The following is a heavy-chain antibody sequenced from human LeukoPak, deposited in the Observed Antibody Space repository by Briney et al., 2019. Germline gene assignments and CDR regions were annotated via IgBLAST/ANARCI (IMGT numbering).Heavy chain of an antibody. J-gene: IGHJ5*02. V-gene: IGHV5-51*01. Sequence: GESLKISCKGSGYSFTRYWIGWVRQLPGQGLEWMGIIYPGDSDTRYSPSFQGQVTISADKSISTAYLQWSSLKASDTAMYYCARLPYCSSTSCPTKSWFDPWGQGTLVTVSS. D-gene: IGHD2-2*01. CDR3: ARLPYCSSTSCPTKSWFDP. CDR1: GYSFTRYW. CDR2: IYPGDSDT.